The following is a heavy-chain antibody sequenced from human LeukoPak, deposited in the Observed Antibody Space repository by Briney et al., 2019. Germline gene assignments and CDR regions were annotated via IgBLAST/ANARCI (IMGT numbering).Heavy chain of an antibody. CDR3: ARGGEYDSSGYKYHAFDI. CDR1: GGSISSYY. D-gene: IGHD3-22*01. Sequence: SETLSLTSTVSGGSISSYYWSWIRQPPGQGLEWIGYIYYSGSTNYNPSLRSRVTISVDTSKNEFSLTLSSVSAADTAEYYCARGGEYDSSGYKYHAFDIWGQGTMVTVSS. J-gene: IGHJ3*02. CDR2: IYYSGST. V-gene: IGHV4-59*01.